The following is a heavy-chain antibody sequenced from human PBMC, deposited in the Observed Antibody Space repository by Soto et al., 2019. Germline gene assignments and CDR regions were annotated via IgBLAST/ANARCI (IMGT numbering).Heavy chain of an antibody. Sequence: ASVKVSCKASGYTFTSYYMHWVRQAPGQGLEWMGIINPSGGSTSYAQKFQGRVTMTMDTSTSTVYMELSSLRSEDTAVYYCASFDSSGYYFDYWGQGTLVTVSS. J-gene: IGHJ4*02. CDR3: ASFDSSGYYFDY. CDR2: INPSGGST. V-gene: IGHV1-46*01. D-gene: IGHD3-22*01. CDR1: GYTFTSYY.